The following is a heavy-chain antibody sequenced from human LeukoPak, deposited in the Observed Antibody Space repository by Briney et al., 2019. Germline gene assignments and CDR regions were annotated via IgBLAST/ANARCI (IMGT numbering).Heavy chain of an antibody. CDR2: IYYSGST. CDR3: ARGAYYDVLTGYSH. D-gene: IGHD3-9*01. CDR1: GGSISSSSYY. J-gene: IGHJ4*02. Sequence: PSETLSLTCTVSGGSISSSSYYWGWIRQPPGKGLEWIGSIYYSGSTYYNPSLKSRVTISVDTSKNQFSLKVSAVTAADTAVYYCARGAYYDVLTGYSHWGQGILVAVSS. V-gene: IGHV4-39*07.